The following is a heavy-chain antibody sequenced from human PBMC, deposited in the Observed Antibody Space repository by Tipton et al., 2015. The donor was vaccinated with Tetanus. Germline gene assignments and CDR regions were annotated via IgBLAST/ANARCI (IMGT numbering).Heavy chain of an antibody. V-gene: IGHV4-31*03. Sequence: TLSLTCTVSGGSVNSDDYYWTWIRQHPGKGLDWIGYIFHTGGADYNPSLKSRATISIDTSKNQFSLRLTSVTAADTAVYYCASRGYSGRRQIEDYWGQGTLVTVSS. D-gene: IGHD5-12*01. CDR1: GGSVNSDDYY. CDR3: ASRGYSGRRQIEDY. CDR2: IFHTGGA. J-gene: IGHJ4*02.